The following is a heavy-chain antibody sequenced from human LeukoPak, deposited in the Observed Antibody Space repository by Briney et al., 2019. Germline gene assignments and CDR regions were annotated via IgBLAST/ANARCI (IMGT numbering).Heavy chain of an antibody. CDR3: ARMYYDFWSGNTMNWFDP. CDR2: IIPIFGTA. V-gene: IGHV1-69*05. CDR1: GGTFSSYA. J-gene: IGHJ5*02. Sequence: SVKVSCKASGGTFSSYAISWVRQSPGQGLEWMGGIIPIFGTANYAQKFQGRVTITTDESTSTAYMELSSLRSEDTAVYYCARMYYDFWSGNTMNWFDPWGQGTLVPSPQ. D-gene: IGHD3-3*01.